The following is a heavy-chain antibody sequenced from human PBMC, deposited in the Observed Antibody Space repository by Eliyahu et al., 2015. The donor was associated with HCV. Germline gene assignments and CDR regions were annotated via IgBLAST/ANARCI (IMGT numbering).Heavy chain of an antibody. CDR1: XYSISSXYX. D-gene: IGHD3-9*01. CDR3: ARDPPFYDILTGYPPPEILY. CDR2: IYHSGXT. Sequence: QVQLQESGPGLVKPSETLSLTCAVXXYSISSXYXWGWIRQPPGKGLEWIGSIYHSGXTYYNPSLKSRVTISVDTSKNQFSLKLSSVTAADTAVYYCARDPPFYDILTGYPPPEILYWGQGTLVTVSS. J-gene: IGHJ4*02. V-gene: IGHV4-38-2*02.